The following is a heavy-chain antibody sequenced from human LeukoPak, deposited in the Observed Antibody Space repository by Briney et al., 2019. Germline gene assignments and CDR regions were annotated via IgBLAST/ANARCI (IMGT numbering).Heavy chain of an antibody. J-gene: IGHJ3*02. V-gene: IGHV5-51*01. CDR1: GYSFTNYW. CDR3: ALRPSSSWSDAFDI. D-gene: IGHD6-13*01. Sequence: GESLKISCEGSGYSFTNYWIGWVRQMPGKGLEWMGMIYPGDSDSRYSPSFQGQDTMSVDKSISTVYLQWSSLKASDTAMYYCALRPSSSWSDAFDIWGQGTMVTVSS. CDR2: IYPGDSDS.